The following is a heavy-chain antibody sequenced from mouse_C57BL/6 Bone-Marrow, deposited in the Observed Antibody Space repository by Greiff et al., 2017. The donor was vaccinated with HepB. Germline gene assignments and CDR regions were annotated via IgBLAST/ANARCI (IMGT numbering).Heavy chain of an antibody. V-gene: IGHV1-42*01. CDR3: AREGSNYAMDY. D-gene: IGHD1-1*01. J-gene: IGHJ4*01. CDR2: INPSTGGT. Sequence: EVQLQQSGPELVKPGASVKISCKASGYSFTGYYMNWVKQSPEKSLEWIGEINPSTGGTTYNQKFKAKATLTVDKSSSTAYMQLKSLTSEDSAVYYCAREGSNYAMDYWGQGTSVTVSS. CDR1: GYSFTGYY.